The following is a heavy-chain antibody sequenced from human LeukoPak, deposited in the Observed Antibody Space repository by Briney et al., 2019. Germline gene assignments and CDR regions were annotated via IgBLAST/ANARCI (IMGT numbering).Heavy chain of an antibody. D-gene: IGHD6-19*01. CDR3: ARGSGWLSGMDF. J-gene: IGHJ4*02. V-gene: IGHV1-8*01. CDR2: MNPKSGNT. Sequence: ASVKVSCKASGYTFTNYDINWVRQATGQGLEWMGWMNPKSGNTGYAQRLLGRVTLTRNTSITTAYMELRSLTSDDTAVYFCARGSGWLSGMDFWGQAAQVTVSS. CDR1: GYTFTNYD.